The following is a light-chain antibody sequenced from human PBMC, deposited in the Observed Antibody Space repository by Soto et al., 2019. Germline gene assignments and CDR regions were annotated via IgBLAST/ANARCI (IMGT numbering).Light chain of an antibody. V-gene: IGKV3-20*01. CDR3: QQYVSSPWA. J-gene: IGKJ1*01. CDR2: GAS. CDR1: QSVSTRS. Sequence: EIVLTQSPGTLSLSPGERATLSCRASQSVSTRSLAWYQQKPGQAPRLLIYGASRRATGIPDRFSGSGSGTDFTLTISRLEPEDFAVYYCQQYVSSPWAFGQGTKVEI.